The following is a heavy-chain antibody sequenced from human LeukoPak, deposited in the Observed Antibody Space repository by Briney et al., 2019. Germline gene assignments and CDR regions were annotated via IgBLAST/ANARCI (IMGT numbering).Heavy chain of an antibody. CDR2: IYTNGGA. Sequence: SETLSLTCTVSGGSVTSGNYYWNWIRQPAGKGLEWIGRIYTNGGASYNPSLKSRVTISIDASKNQFSLKLSSVTAADTAVYYCAREPPGYWGQGILVTVSS. V-gene: IGHV4-61*02. CDR1: GGSVTSGNYY. CDR3: AREPPGY. J-gene: IGHJ4*02.